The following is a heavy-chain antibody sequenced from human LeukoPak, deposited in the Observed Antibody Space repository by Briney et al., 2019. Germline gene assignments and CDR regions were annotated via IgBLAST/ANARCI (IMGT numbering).Heavy chain of an antibody. J-gene: IGHJ4*02. D-gene: IGHD5-18*01. CDR2: IYYSGST. Sequence: PSETLSLTCTVSGGSISSYYWSWIRQPPGKGLEWIGYIYYSGSTNYNPSLKSRVTISVDTSKNQFSLKLSSVTAADTAVYCCASGRWIQLWSYWGQGTLVTVSS. CDR3: ASGRWIQLWSY. V-gene: IGHV4-59*01. CDR1: GGSISSYY.